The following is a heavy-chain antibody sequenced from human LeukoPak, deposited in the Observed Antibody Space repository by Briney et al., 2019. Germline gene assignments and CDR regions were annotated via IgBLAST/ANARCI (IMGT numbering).Heavy chain of an antibody. D-gene: IGHD4-17*01. CDR1: GGTFSSYA. Sequence: ASVKVSCKASGGTFSSYAISRVRQAPGQGLEWMGGIIPIFGTANYAQKFQGRVTITADKSTSTAYMELSSLRSEDTAVYYCARGGPTTVTTFDYWGQGTLVTVSS. CDR3: ARGGPTTVTTFDY. V-gene: IGHV1-69*06. CDR2: IIPIFGTA. J-gene: IGHJ4*02.